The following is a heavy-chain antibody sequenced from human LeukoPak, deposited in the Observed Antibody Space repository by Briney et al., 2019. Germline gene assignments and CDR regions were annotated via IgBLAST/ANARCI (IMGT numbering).Heavy chain of an antibody. Sequence: PSETLSLTCTASGGSLSSYYWSWIRQPPGKGLEWIGYVLNSGRTNLNPSIRSRATMSVDTSKNQLSMKLSSLNAADSAVYYCAGRQHIVALTATRGSFDMWGQGKMVTVSS. V-gene: IGHV4-59*01. D-gene: IGHD2-21*02. J-gene: IGHJ3*02. CDR3: AGRQHIVALTATRGSFDM. CDR1: GGSLSSYY. CDR2: VLNSGRT.